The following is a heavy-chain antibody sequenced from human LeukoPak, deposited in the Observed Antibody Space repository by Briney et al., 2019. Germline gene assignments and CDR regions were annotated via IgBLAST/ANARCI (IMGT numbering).Heavy chain of an antibody. V-gene: IGHV4-30-2*02. Sequence: NSSQTLSLTCAVSGGSISSGGYSWSWIRQPPGKGLEWIGYIYHSGSTYYNPSLKSRVTMSVDTSKNQFSLKLSSVTAADTAMYYCAARTGASLAGAFDFWGQGTMVTVSS. CDR2: IYHSGST. D-gene: IGHD7-27*01. CDR1: GGSISSGGYS. J-gene: IGHJ3*01. CDR3: AARTGASLAGAFDF.